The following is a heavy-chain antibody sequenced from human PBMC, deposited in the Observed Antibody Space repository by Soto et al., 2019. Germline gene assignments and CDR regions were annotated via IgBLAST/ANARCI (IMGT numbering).Heavy chain of an antibody. D-gene: IGHD3-22*01. J-gene: IGHJ4*02. CDR1: GFSFSDYA. Sequence: PGGSLRLSCAASGFSFSDYAMSWVRQAPGKGLEWVSGIGDNGNSPYYADSVRGRFTISRDNSKNTLFLQMNGLRAEDTAIYYCEKGGSAFYPRFSDNWGMGTLVTVS. CDR2: IGDNGNSP. V-gene: IGHV3-23*01. CDR3: EKGGSAFYPRFSDN.